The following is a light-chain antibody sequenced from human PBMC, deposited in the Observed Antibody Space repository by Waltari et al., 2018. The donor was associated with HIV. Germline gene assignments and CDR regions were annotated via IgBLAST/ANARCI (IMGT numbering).Light chain of an antibody. CDR2: EGS. V-gene: IGLV2-23*01. CDR3: CSYAGSSTWV. CDR1: SSDVGSYNL. J-gene: IGLJ3*02. Sequence: QSALTQPASVSGSPGQSITISCNGPSSDVGSYNLVSWYQQHQGKAPKLMIYEGSKRPSGVSNRFSGSKSGNTASLTISGLQAEDEADYYCCSYAGSSTWVFGGGTKLTVL.